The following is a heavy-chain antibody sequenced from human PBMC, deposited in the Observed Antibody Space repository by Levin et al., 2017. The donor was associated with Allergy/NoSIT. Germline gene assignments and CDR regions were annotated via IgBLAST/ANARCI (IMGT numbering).Heavy chain of an antibody. D-gene: IGHD2-15*01. CDR2: ISSSSSTI. V-gene: IGHV3-48*02. CDR1: GFTFSSYS. Sequence: GGSLRLSCAASGFTFSSYSMNWVRQAPGKGLEWVSYISSSSSTIYYADSVKGRFTISRDNAKNSLYLQMNSLRDEDTAVYYCARVRVVAATLEYYYGMDVWGQGTTVTVSS. CDR3: ARVRVVAATLEYYYGMDV. J-gene: IGHJ6*02.